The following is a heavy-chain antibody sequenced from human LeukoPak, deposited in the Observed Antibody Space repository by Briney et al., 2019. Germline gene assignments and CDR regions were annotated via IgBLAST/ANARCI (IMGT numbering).Heavy chain of an antibody. Sequence: SEILSLTCTVSGGSISSYYWSWIRQPPGKGLEWIGYISYSGSTNYNPSPKSRVTISVDTSKNQFSLKLGSVTAADTAVYYCAREGRNYYGSGSYPFDYWGQGTLVTVSS. J-gene: IGHJ4*02. D-gene: IGHD3-10*01. V-gene: IGHV4-59*01. CDR3: AREGRNYYGSGSYPFDY. CDR2: ISYSGST. CDR1: GGSISSYY.